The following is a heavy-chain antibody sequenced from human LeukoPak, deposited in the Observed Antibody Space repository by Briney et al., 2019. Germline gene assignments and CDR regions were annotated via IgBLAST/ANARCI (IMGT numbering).Heavy chain of an antibody. CDR3: AKVEMSTSPGGIDY. CDR1: GFTFSSYA. CDR2: ISYDGSNK. Sequence: GGSLRLSCAASGFTFSSYAMHWVRQAPGKGLEWVAVISYDGSNKYYADSVKGRFTISRDNSKNTLYLQMNSLRVEDTAIYYCAKVEMSTSPGGIDYWGQGTLVTVSS. D-gene: IGHD5-24*01. V-gene: IGHV3-30*04. J-gene: IGHJ4*02.